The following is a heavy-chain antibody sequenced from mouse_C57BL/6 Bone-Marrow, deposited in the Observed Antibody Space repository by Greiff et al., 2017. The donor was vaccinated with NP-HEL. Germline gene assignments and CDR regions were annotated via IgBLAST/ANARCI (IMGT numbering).Heavy chain of an antibody. D-gene: IGHD2-5*01. Sequence: VMLVESGPGLVAPSQSLSITCTVSGFSLTSYAISWVRQPPGKGLEWLGVIWTGGGTNYNSALKSRLSISKDNSKSQVFLKMNSLQTDDTARYYCARKGYSNWGLYFDYWGQGTTLTVSS. CDR2: IWTGGGT. CDR3: ARKGYSNWGLYFDY. CDR1: GFSLTSYA. J-gene: IGHJ2*01. V-gene: IGHV2-9-1*01.